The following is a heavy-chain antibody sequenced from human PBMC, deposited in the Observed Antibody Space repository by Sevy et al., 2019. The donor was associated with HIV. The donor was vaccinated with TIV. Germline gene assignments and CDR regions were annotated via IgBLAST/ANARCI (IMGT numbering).Heavy chain of an antibody. Sequence: ASVKVSCKASGYTFTSYGISWVRQAPGQGLEWMGWISAYNGNTNYAQKLQGRVTMTTDTSTSTAYMELRSLGSDDTAVYYWAGGAGRNDAFDIWGQGTMVTVSS. CDR3: AGGAGRNDAFDI. D-gene: IGHD3-10*01. V-gene: IGHV1-18*04. CDR1: GYTFTSYG. J-gene: IGHJ3*02. CDR2: ISAYNGNT.